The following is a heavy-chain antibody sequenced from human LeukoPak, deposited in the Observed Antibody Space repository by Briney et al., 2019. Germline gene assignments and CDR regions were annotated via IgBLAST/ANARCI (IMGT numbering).Heavy chain of an antibody. CDR3: ARDSYSSSWHD. V-gene: IGHV4-59*01. CDR2: IYYSGST. D-gene: IGHD6-13*01. J-gene: IGHJ4*02. CDR1: GGSICSYY. Sequence: SETLSLTCTVSGGSICSYYWSWIRQPPGKGLEWIGNIYYSGSTNYNPSLKSRVTISVDTSKNQFSLKLSSVTAADTAVYYCARDSYSSSWHDWGQGTLVTVSS.